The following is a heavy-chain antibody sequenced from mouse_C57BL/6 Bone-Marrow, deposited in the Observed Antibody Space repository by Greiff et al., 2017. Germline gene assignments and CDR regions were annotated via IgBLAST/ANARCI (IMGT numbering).Heavy chain of an antibody. CDR3: SRQVTTILATKYFDV. J-gene: IGHJ1*03. CDR1: GFTFSSYT. Sequence: EVQRVESGGGLVKPGGSLKFSCAASGFTFSSYTMSWVRQTPEKRLQWVAAISGGGGNTYYPDSVKGRFTISRDNDKNILYLQLSSLRSEDTALYYCSRQVTTILATKYFDVWGTGTTVTVSS. CDR2: ISGGGGNT. V-gene: IGHV5-9*01. D-gene: IGHD1-1*01.